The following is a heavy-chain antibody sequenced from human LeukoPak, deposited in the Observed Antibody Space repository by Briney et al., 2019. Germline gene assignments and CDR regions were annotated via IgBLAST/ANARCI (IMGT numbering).Heavy chain of an antibody. CDR2: IYHSGST. Sequence: SETLSHTCAVSGGSISSGGYSWSWIRQPPGKGLEWIGYIYHSGSTYYNPSLKSRVTLSIDRSKNQFSLKLSSVTAADTAVYYCARVSPSYGFDPWGQGTLVTVSS. V-gene: IGHV4-30-2*01. J-gene: IGHJ5*02. CDR1: GGSISSGGYS. CDR3: ARVSPSYGFDP. D-gene: IGHD3-10*01.